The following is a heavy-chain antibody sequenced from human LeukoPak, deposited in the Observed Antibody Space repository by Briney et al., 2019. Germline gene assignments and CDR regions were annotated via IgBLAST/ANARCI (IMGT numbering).Heavy chain of an antibody. J-gene: IGHJ4*02. V-gene: IGHV3-23*01. D-gene: IGHD2-8*01. CDR1: GFTFSSYA. CDR2: ISCSGGST. Sequence: GGSLRLSCAASGFTFSSYAVSWVRQAPGKGLEGVSSISCSGGSTYSADSVKGRFTISRDNSKNTLYLQMNSLRAEDTALYYCAKDRSCTNDICHGDFDYWGQGTLVTVSS. CDR3: AKDRSCTNDICHGDFDY.